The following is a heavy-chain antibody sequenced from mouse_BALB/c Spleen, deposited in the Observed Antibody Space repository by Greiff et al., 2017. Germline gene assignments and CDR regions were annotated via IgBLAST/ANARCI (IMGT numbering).Heavy chain of an antibody. Sequence: EVQRVESGGGLVQPKGSLKLSCAASGFTFNTYAMNWVRQAPGKGLEWVARIRSKSNNYATYYADSVKDRFTISRDDSQSMLYLQMNNLKTEDTAMYYCVRTYYYGAMDYWGQGTSVTVSS. CDR2: IRSKSNNYAT. D-gene: IGHD1-1*01. CDR3: VRTYYYGAMDY. CDR1: GFTFNTYA. V-gene: IGHV10-1*02. J-gene: IGHJ4*01.